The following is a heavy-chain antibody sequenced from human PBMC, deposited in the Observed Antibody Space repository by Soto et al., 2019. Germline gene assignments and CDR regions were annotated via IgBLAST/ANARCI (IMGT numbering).Heavy chain of an antibody. J-gene: IGHJ6*02. CDR3: ARDGYCVSTTCYFLPDV. CDR1: GFTFSRYG. V-gene: IGHV3-48*02. CDR2: ISSSSSTI. Sequence: EVQVVESGGGLVQPGGSLRLSCAASGFTFSRYGMNWVRQALGKGLEWVAYISSSSSTIYYADSVKGRFTISRDNAKNSLYLQMNSLRDEDTAVYYCARDGYCVSTTCYFLPDVWGQGTTVTVSS. D-gene: IGHD2-2*03.